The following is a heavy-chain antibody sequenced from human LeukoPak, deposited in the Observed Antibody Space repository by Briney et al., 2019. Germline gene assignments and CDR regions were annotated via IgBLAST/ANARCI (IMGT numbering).Heavy chain of an antibody. D-gene: IGHD3-10*01. Sequence: GGSLRLSCAASGFTFDDYAMHWVRQAPGKGLEWVSGISWNSGSIGYADSVKGRFTISRDNAKNSLYLQMNSLRAEDTAVYYCARVDGSGSYYVYYYYYGMDVWGQGTTVTVSS. CDR1: GFTFDDYA. V-gene: IGHV3-9*01. J-gene: IGHJ6*02. CDR3: ARVDGSGSYYVYYYYYGMDV. CDR2: ISWNSGSI.